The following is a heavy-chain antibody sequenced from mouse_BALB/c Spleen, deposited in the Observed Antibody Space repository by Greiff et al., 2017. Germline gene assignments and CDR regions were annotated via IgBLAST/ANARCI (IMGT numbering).Heavy chain of an antibody. V-gene: IGHV5-9-3*01. J-gene: IGHJ2*01. CDR2: ISSGGSYT. CDR3: ARTGYGNYVDY. Sequence: EVQLVESGGGLVKPGGSLKLSCAASGFTFSSYAMSWVRQTPEKRLEWVATISSGGSYTYYPDTVTGRFTISRDNAKNTLYLEMSSLRSEDTAMYYCARTGYGNYVDYWGQGTTLTVSS. CDR1: GFTFSSYA. D-gene: IGHD2-1*01.